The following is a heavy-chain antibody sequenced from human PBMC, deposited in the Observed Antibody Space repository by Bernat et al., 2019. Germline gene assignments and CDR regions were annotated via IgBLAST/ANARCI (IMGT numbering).Heavy chain of an antibody. V-gene: IGHV3-66*01. CDR1: GFTVSSNY. Sequence: EVQLVESGGGLVQPGGSLRLSCVVSGFTVSSNYMSWVRQAPEKGLEWASAIYSGGDTYYADSVKGRFAVSRDNSENTLYLQMNSLRAEDTALYYCARNGGVYEPFDYWGQGALVTVSP. CDR3: ARNGGVYEPFDY. CDR2: IYSGGDT. D-gene: IGHD2-8*02. J-gene: IGHJ4*02.